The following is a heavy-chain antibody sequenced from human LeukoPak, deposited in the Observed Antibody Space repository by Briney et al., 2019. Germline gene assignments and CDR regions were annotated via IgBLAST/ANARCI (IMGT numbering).Heavy chain of an antibody. V-gene: IGHV3-74*01. D-gene: IGHD5-18*01. CDR2: ISPDGRST. Sequence: GGSLRPSCAASGFTFSVFWMFWVRQAPGQGLVWVSHISPDGRSTNYADSVKGRFTISRDNARNTLCLQLNSLTAEDTAVYYCAMGYKSAYSWDYWGQGTLVTVSS. CDR1: GFTFSVFW. J-gene: IGHJ4*02. CDR3: AMGYKSAYSWDY.